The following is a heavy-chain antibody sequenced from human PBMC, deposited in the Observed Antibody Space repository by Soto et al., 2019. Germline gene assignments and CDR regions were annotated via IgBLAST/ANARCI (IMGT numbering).Heavy chain of an antibody. V-gene: IGHV1-24*01. CDR3: ASSVGWVCEVSKDYYYYMDV. J-gene: IGHJ6*03. D-gene: IGHD3-10*01. CDR2: FNPEDGET. CDR1: GYTLTELA. Sequence: ASVKVSCKVSGYTLTELAMHWVRQAPGKGLEWMGGFNPEDGETIYAQKFQGRVTMTEDTSADTAYMELSSLRSEDTAVYYCASSVGWVCEVSKDYYYYMDVWGKGTTVPVSS.